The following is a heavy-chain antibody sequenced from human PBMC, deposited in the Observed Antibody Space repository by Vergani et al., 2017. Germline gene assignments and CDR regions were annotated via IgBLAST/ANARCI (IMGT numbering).Heavy chain of an antibody. Sequence: QVQLQESGPGLVKPSETLSLTCTVSGGSISSYYWSWIRQPPGKGLEWIGYIYYSGSTNYNPSLKSRVTISVDTSKNQLSLKLSSVTAADTAVYYCARDATQTSSSGLDYWGQGTLVTVSS. CDR2: IYYSGST. J-gene: IGHJ4*02. CDR1: GGSISSYY. V-gene: IGHV4-59*01. CDR3: ARDATQTSSSGLDY. D-gene: IGHD6-13*01.